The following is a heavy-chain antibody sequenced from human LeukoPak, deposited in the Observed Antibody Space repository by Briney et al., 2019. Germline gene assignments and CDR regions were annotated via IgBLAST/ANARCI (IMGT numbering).Heavy chain of an antibody. Sequence: GGSLRLSCAASGFTFDDYAMHWVRQAPGKGLEWVSGISWNSGSIGYADSVKGRFTISRDNAKNSLYLQMNSLRAEDTACYYCAKDMRGSSSWFPMDVWGQGTTVTVSS. CDR3: AKDMRGSSSWFPMDV. V-gene: IGHV3-9*01. CDR2: ISWNSGSI. D-gene: IGHD6-13*01. J-gene: IGHJ6*02. CDR1: GFTFDDYA.